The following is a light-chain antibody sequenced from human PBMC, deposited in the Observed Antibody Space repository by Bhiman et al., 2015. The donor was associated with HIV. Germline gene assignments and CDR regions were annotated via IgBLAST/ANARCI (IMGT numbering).Light chain of an antibody. V-gene: IGLV2-18*02. CDR3: SSHTSIRTVI. CDR2: ELN. J-gene: IGLJ2*01. Sequence: QSTLTQPPFVSGSPGQSVTIGSYDRVSWYQQTPGTAPKLMIYELNNRPSGVPDRFSASKSGNTASLTISGLQAEDEADYYCSSHTSIRTVIFGGGTKLTVL. CDR1: GSYDR.